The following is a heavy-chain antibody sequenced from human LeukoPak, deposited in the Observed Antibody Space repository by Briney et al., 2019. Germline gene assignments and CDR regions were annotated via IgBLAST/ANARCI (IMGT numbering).Heavy chain of an antibody. CDR3: ARGPPTRVVVVTTGDFDY. J-gene: IGHJ4*02. D-gene: IGHD3-22*01. V-gene: IGHV1-2*02. Sequence: ASVKVSCKASGYTFTGYYIHWVRQAPGQGLEWMGWINPNSGVTNYAQKFQGRVTVTRDTSINTAYMELRRLRSDDRAVYYCARGPPTRVVVVTTGDFDYWGQGTLVTVSS. CDR1: GYTFTGYY. CDR2: INPNSGVT.